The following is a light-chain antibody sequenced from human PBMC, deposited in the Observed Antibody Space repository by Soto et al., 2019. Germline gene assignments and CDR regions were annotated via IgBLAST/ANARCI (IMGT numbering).Light chain of an antibody. CDR2: WAY. V-gene: IGKV4-1*01. CDR3: QQYYSTPIT. J-gene: IGKJ5*01. CDR1: QILCFSSHNKTF. Sequence: DIGMTHSPDSLAVALGETATIYGKSSQILCFSSHNKTFLAWYQQKPGQPPKLLIYWAYTRESGVTDRFSGSGSGTDFTLTISSLQAEDVAVYYCQQYYSTPITFGQGTRLEIK.